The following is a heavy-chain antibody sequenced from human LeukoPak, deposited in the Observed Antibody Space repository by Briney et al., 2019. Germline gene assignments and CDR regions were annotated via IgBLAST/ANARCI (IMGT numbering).Heavy chain of an antibody. CDR2: ISSSGSTI. V-gene: IGHV3-48*03. CDR1: GFTFSSYE. CDR3: AELGITMIGGV. Sequence: GGSLRLSCAASGFTFSSYEMNWVRQAPGKGLEWVSYISSSGSTIYYADSVKGRFTISRVNAKNSLYLQMNSLRAEDTAVYYCAELGITMIGGVWGKGTTVTISS. D-gene: IGHD3-10*02. J-gene: IGHJ6*04.